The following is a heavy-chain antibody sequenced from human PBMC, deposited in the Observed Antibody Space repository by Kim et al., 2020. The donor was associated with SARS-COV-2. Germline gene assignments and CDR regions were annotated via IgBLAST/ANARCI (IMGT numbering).Heavy chain of an antibody. CDR1: GYTFTSYD. D-gene: IGHD3-3*01. Sequence: ASVKVSCKASGYTFTSYDINWVRQATGQGLEWMGWMNPNSGNTGYAQKFQGRVTMTRNTSISTAYMELSSLRSEDTAVYYCARGRVFTIFGVVIKTGGWFAPWGQGTLVTVSS. CDR3: ARGRVFTIFGVVIKTGGWFAP. V-gene: IGHV1-8*01. J-gene: IGHJ5*02. CDR2: MNPNSGNT.